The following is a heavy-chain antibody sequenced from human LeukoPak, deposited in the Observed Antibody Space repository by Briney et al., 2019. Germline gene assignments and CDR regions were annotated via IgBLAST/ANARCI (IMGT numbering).Heavy chain of an antibody. CDR1: GGSISSYY. CDR3: ARGDSGDAFDI. CDR2: IFYTGST. D-gene: IGHD5-12*01. J-gene: IGHJ3*02. Sequence: SETLSLTCTVSGGSISSYYWTWIRQPPGKGLEWIGYIFYTGSTNYNPSLQTRVTISVDASKNQFSLKLSSVTAADTAVYYCARGDSGDAFDIWGQGTMVTVSS. V-gene: IGHV4-59*01.